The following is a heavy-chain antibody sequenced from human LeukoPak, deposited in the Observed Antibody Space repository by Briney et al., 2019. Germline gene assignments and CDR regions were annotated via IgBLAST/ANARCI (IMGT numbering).Heavy chain of an antibody. CDR1: GGTFSSYA. Sequence: ASVKVSCKASGGTFSSYAISWVRQAPGQGLEWMGGIIPIFGTANYAQKFQGRVTITADESTSTAYMELSSLRSEDTAVYYCARPVAHKWDLNWFDPWGQGTLVTVSS. D-gene: IGHD1-26*01. CDR3: ARPVAHKWDLNWFDP. J-gene: IGHJ5*02. CDR2: IIPIFGTA. V-gene: IGHV1-69*13.